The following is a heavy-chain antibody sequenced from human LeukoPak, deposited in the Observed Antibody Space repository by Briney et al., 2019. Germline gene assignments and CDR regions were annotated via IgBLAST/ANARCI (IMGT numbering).Heavy chain of an antibody. D-gene: IGHD3-22*01. V-gene: IGHV3-23*01. Sequence: PGGSLRLSCSASGFTGPSFAMAWVRQAPGKGLEWVSGIAAGATSTYYADSVKGRFTISRDNSRKTVHLQMNSLRAEDTAVYYCAKGYDSGGYPLGDYWGQGTLVTVSS. J-gene: IGHJ4*02. CDR1: GFTGPSFA. CDR2: IAAGATST. CDR3: AKGYDSGGYPLGDY.